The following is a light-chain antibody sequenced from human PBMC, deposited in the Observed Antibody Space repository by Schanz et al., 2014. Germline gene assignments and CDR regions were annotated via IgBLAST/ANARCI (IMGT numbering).Light chain of an antibody. V-gene: IGLV2-14*02. J-gene: IGLJ3*02. CDR1: SSDVGSYNL. CDR3: TSYTSSRTWV. Sequence: QSALTQPASVSGSPGQSITISCTGTSSDVGSYNLVSWYQQHPGKAPKVLIYEDNKRPSGVSNRFSGSKSGNTASLTISGLQAEDEADYYCTSYTSSRTWVFGGGTKVTVL. CDR2: EDN.